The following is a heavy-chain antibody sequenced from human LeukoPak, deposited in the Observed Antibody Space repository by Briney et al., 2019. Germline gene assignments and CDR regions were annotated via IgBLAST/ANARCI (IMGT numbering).Heavy chain of an antibody. CDR2: IYYSGST. CDR1: GGSISSSSYY. V-gene: IGHV4-39*01. J-gene: IGHJ5*02. D-gene: IGHD5-12*01. Sequence: SETLSLTCTVSGGSISSSSYYWGWIRQPPGKGLEWIGSIYYSGSTYYDPSLKSRVTISVDTSKNQFSLKLSSVTAADTALYYCARGRGYSGHGTWFDPWGQGTLVTVSS. CDR3: ARGRGYSGHGTWFDP.